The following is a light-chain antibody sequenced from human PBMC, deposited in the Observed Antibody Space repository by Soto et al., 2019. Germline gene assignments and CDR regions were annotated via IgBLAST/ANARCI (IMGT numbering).Light chain of an antibody. Sequence: QSVLTQPRSVSGSPGQSVTISCTGTGSGLGHYNSVSWYQYHPSKAPKLIIFDVSERPAGVPDRFSGSKSANTASLTISGLQVEDEADYYCCSYAGSYVYVFGTGTQLTVL. J-gene: IGLJ1*01. CDR1: GSGLGHYNS. CDR3: CSYAGSYVYV. CDR2: DVS. V-gene: IGLV2-11*01.